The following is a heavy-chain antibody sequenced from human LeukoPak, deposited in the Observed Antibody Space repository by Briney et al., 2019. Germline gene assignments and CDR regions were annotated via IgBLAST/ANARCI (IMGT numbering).Heavy chain of an antibody. V-gene: IGHV3-11*04. CDR3: ARGSGWYPRVGWFDP. J-gene: IGHJ5*02. D-gene: IGHD6-19*01. Sequence: GGSLRLSCAASGFTFSNYYMSWIRQAPGKGLEWVSYISSSGSTKYYADSVKGRFTISRDNAKNSLYLQMNSLRAEDTAVYYCARGSGWYPRVGWFDPWGQGTLVTVSS. CDR1: GFTFSNYY. CDR2: ISSSGSTK.